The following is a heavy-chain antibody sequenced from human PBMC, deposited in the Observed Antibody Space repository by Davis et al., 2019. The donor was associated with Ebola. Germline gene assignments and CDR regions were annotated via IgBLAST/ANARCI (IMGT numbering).Heavy chain of an antibody. V-gene: IGHV5-10-1*01. J-gene: IGHJ2*01. Sequence: GESLKISCKGSGYSFTSYWISWVRQLPGKGLEWMGRIDPSDSYTNYSPSFQGHVTISADKSISTAYLQWSSLKASDTAIYFCARHLTRYSDLWGFDLWGRGTLVTVSS. CDR1: GYSFTSYW. D-gene: IGHD3-3*01. CDR2: IDPSDSYT. CDR3: ARHLTRYSDLWGFDL.